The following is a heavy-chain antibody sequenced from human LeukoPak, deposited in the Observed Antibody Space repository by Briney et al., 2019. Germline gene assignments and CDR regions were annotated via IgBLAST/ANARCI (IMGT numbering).Heavy chain of an antibody. J-gene: IGHJ4*02. CDR2: IKVDGSEK. CDR1: GVTFSNFW. V-gene: IGHV3-7*01. CDR3: ARDRQIAY. Sequence: GGSLRLSCAASGVTFSNFWMSWVRQAPGKGLEWVANIKVDGSEKHYVDSVKGRFTISRGNANNSLYLQMNSLRAEDTAVYYCARDRQIAYWGQGTLVTVSS.